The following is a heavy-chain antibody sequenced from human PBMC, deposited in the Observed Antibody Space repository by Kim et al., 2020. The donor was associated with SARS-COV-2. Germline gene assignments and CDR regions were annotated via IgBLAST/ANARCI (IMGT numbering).Heavy chain of an antibody. CDR3: SRGSDLYKGGNF. CDR2: IHTSGST. Sequence: SETLSLTCAIYGGSFSNYYKSWFRQPPGKGLEWIGEIHTSGSTHYNPSLKSRVTMSIDTSKNHFSLNLSSMAAADTAMYYCSRGSDLYKGGNFWVHGTLV. J-gene: IGHJ1*01. CDR1: GGSFSNYY. D-gene: IGHD1-7*01. V-gene: IGHV4-34*01.